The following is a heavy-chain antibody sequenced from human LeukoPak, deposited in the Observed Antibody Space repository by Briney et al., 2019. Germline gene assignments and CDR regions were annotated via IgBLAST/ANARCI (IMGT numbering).Heavy chain of an antibody. Sequence: ASVKVSCKASGYTFTSYYMRWVRQAPGQGLEWMGIINPSGGSTSYAQKFQGRVTMTRDTSTSTVYMELSSLRSEDTAVYYCARTIEGGDAFDIWGQGTMVTVSS. D-gene: IGHD1-26*01. CDR1: GYTFTSYY. CDR3: ARTIEGGDAFDI. J-gene: IGHJ3*02. CDR2: INPSGGST. V-gene: IGHV1-46*01.